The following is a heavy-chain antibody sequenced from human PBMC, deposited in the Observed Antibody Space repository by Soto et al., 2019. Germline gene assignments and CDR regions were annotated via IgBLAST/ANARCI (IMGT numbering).Heavy chain of an antibody. Sequence: ASVKVSCRASGYTFTSYGISWVRQATGQGLEWMGWISAYNGNTNYAQKLQGRVTMTTDTSTSTAYMELRSLRSDDTAVYYCARLIVDTAMVTYYFDYWGQGTLVTVSS. D-gene: IGHD5-18*01. CDR3: ARLIVDTAMVTYYFDY. V-gene: IGHV1-18*01. CDR2: ISAYNGNT. J-gene: IGHJ4*02. CDR1: GYTFTSYG.